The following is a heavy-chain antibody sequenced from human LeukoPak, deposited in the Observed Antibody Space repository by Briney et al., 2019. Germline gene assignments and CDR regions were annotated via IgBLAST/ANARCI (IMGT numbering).Heavy chain of an antibody. CDR1: GFTFSSYW. V-gene: IGHV3-7*01. D-gene: IGHD3-22*01. J-gene: IGHJ4*02. CDR3: ARDRALYDSRRGYYYTEDDY. CDR2: INQDGSEK. Sequence: GGSLRLSCAASGFTFSSYWMSWVRQAPGKGLEWVANINQDGSEKYYVDSVKGRVTISRDNAKSSLYLQMNSLRVDDTAVYYCARDRALYDSRRGYYYTEDDYWGQGTLVTVSS.